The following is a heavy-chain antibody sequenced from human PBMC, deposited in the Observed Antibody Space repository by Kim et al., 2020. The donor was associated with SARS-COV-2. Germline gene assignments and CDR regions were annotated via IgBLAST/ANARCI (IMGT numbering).Heavy chain of an antibody. CDR1: GFTFSTYA. Sequence: GGSLRLSCAASGFTFSTYALSWVRQAPGKGLEWVSTISGSGDNTYYADSVKGRFTISRDNSKNTLYLQMNSLRAEDTAVYYCAKPPSGKLLWFGDYYWGQGTLVTVSS. D-gene: IGHD3-10*01. J-gene: IGHJ4*02. CDR2: ISGSGDNT. CDR3: AKPPSGKLLWFGDYY. V-gene: IGHV3-23*01.